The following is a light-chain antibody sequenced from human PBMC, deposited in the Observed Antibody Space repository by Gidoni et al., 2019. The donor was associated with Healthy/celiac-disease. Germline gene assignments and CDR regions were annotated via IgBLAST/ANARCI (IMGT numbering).Light chain of an antibody. CDR2: ASS. CDR1: QSISSY. J-gene: IGKJ1*01. CDR3: QQSYSTSTWT. Sequence: DIQMTQSPSSLSASVGDRVNITCRASQSISSYLNWYQQKPGKAPKLLIYASSSLQSGVPSRFSGSGSVTDFTLTISSLQPEDFATYYCQQSYSTSTWTFGQGTKVEIK. V-gene: IGKV1-39*01.